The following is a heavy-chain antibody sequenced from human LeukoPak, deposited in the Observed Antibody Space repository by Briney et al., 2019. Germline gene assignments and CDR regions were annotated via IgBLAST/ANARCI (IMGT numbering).Heavy chain of an antibody. CDR1: GFTFSDYY. Sequence: PGGSLRLSCAASGFTFSDYYMSWIRQAPGKGLEWVSAISGSGGSTYYADSVKGRFTISRDNSKNTLYLQMNSLRAEDTAVYYCAKSAVAYYYYYYYMDVWGKGTTVTVSS. CDR2: ISGSGGST. J-gene: IGHJ6*03. D-gene: IGHD6-19*01. CDR3: AKSAVAYYYYYYYMDV. V-gene: IGHV3-23*01.